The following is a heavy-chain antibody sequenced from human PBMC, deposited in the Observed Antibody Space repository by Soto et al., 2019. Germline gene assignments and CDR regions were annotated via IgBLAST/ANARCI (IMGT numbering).Heavy chain of an antibody. D-gene: IGHD3-22*01. CDR3: ATGYYDISGYYYVAY. Sequence: ASVKVSCKVSGYTLTELSMHWVRQAPGKGLEWMGGFDPEDAETIYAQKFQGRVTMTEDTSTDTAYMELSSLRSEDTAVYYCATGYYDISGYYYVAYWGQGTLVIVSS. J-gene: IGHJ4*02. CDR1: GYTLTELS. CDR2: FDPEDAET. V-gene: IGHV1-24*01.